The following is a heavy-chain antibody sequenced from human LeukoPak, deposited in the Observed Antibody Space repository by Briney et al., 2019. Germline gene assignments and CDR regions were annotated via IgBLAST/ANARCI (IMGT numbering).Heavy chain of an antibody. CDR1: GGTFSSYA. D-gene: IGHD3-22*01. Sequence: SVKVSCKASGGTFSSYAISWVRQAPGQGLEWMGGIIPIFGTANYAQKFQGRVTITADESTSTAYMELSSLRSEDTAVYYCANSYYYDSSGYPESGAFDIWGQGTMVTVSS. V-gene: IGHV1-69*01. CDR2: IIPIFGTA. CDR3: ANSYYYDSSGYPESGAFDI. J-gene: IGHJ3*02.